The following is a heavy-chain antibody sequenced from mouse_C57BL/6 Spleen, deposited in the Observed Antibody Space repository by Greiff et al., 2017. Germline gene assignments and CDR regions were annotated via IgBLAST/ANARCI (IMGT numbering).Heavy chain of an antibody. D-gene: IGHD1-1*02. CDR3: TRYGDDGEDYFDY. J-gene: IGHJ2*01. V-gene: IGHV1-15*01. Sequence: VQLQQSGAELVRPGASVTLSCKASGYTFTDYEMHWVKQTPVHGLEWIGAIDPETGGTAYNQKFKGKAILTADKSSSTAYMELRSLTSEDSAVYYCTRYGDDGEDYFDYWGQGTTLTVSS. CDR1: GYTFTDYE. CDR2: IDPETGGT.